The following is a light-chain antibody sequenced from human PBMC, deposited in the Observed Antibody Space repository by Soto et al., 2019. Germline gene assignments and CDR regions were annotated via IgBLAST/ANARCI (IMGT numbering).Light chain of an antibody. V-gene: IGKV3-11*01. CDR3: QQYDSSPWT. J-gene: IGKJ1*01. CDR1: QSVSSY. Sequence: EIVLTQSPATLSLSPGERATLSRRASQSVSSYLAWYQQKPGQAPRLLIYDASNRATGIPARFSGSGSGTDFTLTISRLEPEDFAVYYCQQYDSSPWTFGRGTKVDI. CDR2: DAS.